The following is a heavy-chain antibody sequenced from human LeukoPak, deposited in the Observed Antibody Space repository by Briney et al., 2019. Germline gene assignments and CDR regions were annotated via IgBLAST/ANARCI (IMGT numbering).Heavy chain of an antibody. Sequence: SVKVSCKASGGTFSSYAISWVRQAPGQGLEWMGGIIPIFGTANYAQKFQGRVTITTDESTSTAHMELSSLRSEDTAVYYCAMGRYDSSGYEGAYFDYWGQGTLVTVSS. CDR1: GGTFSSYA. D-gene: IGHD3-22*01. V-gene: IGHV1-69*05. CDR3: AMGRYDSSGYEGAYFDY. CDR2: IIPIFGTA. J-gene: IGHJ4*02.